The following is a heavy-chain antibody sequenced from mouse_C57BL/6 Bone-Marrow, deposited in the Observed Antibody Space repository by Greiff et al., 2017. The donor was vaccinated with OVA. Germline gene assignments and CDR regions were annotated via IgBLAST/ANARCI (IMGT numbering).Heavy chain of an antibody. J-gene: IGHJ3*01. V-gene: IGHV1-7*01. CDR3: ARSELLY. Sequence: VMLVESGAELAKPGASVKLSCKASGYTFTSYWMHWVKQRPGQGLEWIGYIYPRDGSTKYNEKFKGKATLTADKSSSTAYMQLTSLTAGDSAVYFCARSELLYWGQGTLVTVSA. CDR2: IYPRDGST. CDR1: GYTFTSYW.